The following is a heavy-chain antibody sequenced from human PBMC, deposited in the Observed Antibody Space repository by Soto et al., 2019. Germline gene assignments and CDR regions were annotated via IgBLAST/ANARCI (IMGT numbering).Heavy chain of an antibody. J-gene: IGHJ6*02. CDR1: GYTFTAYY. Sequence: ASVKVSCKASGYTFTAYYMHWVRQAPGQGLEWMGWINPNSGGTNYAQKFQGKVTMTTDTSISTAYMELSRLRSDDTAVYYCARDQGLLWPQDYYYYGMDVWGQGTTVTVSS. D-gene: IGHD3-10*01. CDR3: ARDQGLLWPQDYYYYGMDV. CDR2: INPNSGGT. V-gene: IGHV1-2*02.